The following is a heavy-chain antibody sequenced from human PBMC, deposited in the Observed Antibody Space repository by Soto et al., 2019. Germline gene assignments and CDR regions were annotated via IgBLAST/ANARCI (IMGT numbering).Heavy chain of an antibody. D-gene: IGHD3-22*01. CDR1: GFTFSNYA. V-gene: IGHV3-23*01. CDR3: AKSRYSDSSGDFYVF. CDR2: IGGRATSA. J-gene: IGHJ4*02. Sequence: EVQLLESGGGLVQPGGSLRLSCAASGFTFSNYAMSWVRQAPGKGLEWVSGIGGRATSAYYADSVKGRFAISRDNSYNTLFLQLNSLRAEDTAVYYCAKSRYSDSSGDFYVFWGQGTLVSVSA.